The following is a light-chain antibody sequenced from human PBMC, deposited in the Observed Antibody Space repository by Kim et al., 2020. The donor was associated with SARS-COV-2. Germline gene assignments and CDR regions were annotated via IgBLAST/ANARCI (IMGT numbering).Light chain of an antibody. V-gene: IGKV3D-15*01. J-gene: IGKJ4*01. CDR1: HSVAGK. CDR3: QEYNNRPALS. CDR2: GAS. Sequence: DIVMTQSPATLSVSPGERATLSCRASHSVAGKLAWYQQKTGQAPRLLIYGASVRATGIPARFSGSGAGTEFTLTISSLQSEDFAVYYCQEYNNRPALSVGGGTKVDIK.